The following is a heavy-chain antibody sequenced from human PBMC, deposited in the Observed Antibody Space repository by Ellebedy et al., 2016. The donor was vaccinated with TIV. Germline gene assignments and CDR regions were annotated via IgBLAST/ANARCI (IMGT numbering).Heavy chain of an antibody. J-gene: IGHJ4*02. Sequence: GESLKISCAASGFTFTTYWMSLVRQAPGKGLEWVANIKQDGSEKYYVDSVKGRFTISRDNAKNTLYLQMNSLRAEDTAVYFCAFARKADYWGQGTLVTVSS. CDR2: IKQDGSEK. CDR3: AFARKADY. CDR1: GFTFTTYW. V-gene: IGHV3-7*03.